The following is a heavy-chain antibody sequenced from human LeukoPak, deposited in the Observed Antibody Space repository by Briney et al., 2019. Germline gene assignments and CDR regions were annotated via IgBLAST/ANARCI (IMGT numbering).Heavy chain of an antibody. CDR2: IKQDGSEK. V-gene: IGHV3-7*04. J-gene: IGHJ3*02. D-gene: IGHD2-2*01. CDR1: GFTFSSYW. Sequence: GGSLRLSCAASGFTFSSYWMNWVRQTPGKGLEWVANIKQDGSEKSYVDSVKGRFTISRDNANNSLYLQMNSLRAEDTAVYYCARDGGYCSSTGCYDAFDIWGQGTMVTVSS. CDR3: ARDGGYCSSTGCYDAFDI.